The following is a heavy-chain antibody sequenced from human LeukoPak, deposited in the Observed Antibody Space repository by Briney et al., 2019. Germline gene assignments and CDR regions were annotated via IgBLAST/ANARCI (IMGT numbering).Heavy chain of an antibody. CDR3: ANDDCSGTSGYTHYCYYGMDV. CDR1: GFTFSSYG. CDR2: ISYDGSNK. Sequence: GGSLRLSCAASGFTFSSYGMHWVRLAPGKGLEWVAVISYDGSNKYYADSVKGRFTISRDNSKNTLYLQMNSLRAEDTAVYYCANDDCSGTSGYTHYCYYGMDVWGQGTTVTVSS. J-gene: IGHJ6*02. D-gene: IGHD2-2*02. V-gene: IGHV3-30*18.